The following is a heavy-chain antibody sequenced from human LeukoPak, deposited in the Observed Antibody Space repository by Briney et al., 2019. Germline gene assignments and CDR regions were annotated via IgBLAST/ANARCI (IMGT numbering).Heavy chain of an antibody. D-gene: IGHD2-15*01. V-gene: IGHV4-61*05. CDR2: IYYSGST. Sequence: SETLSLTCTVSGGFISSSSYYWGWIRQPPGKGLEWIGYIYYSGSTYYNPSLKSRVTISVDTSKNQFSLKLSSVTAADTAVYYCARVDAGYCSGGSCYSGAFDIWGQGTMVTVSS. J-gene: IGHJ3*02. CDR1: GGFISSSSYY. CDR3: ARVDAGYCSGGSCYSGAFDI.